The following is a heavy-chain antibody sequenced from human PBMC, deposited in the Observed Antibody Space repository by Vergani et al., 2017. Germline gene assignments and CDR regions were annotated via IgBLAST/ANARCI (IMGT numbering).Heavy chain of an antibody. D-gene: IGHD6-19*01. Sequence: QVQLVESGGGLVKPGGSLRLSCAASGFTFSDYYMSWIRQAPGKGLEWVSYISSSGSTIYYADSVKGRFTISRDNAKNSLYLQMNSLSAEDTAVYYCARDLNGKVLQWRIKAYGMDVWGQGTTVTVSS. CDR3: ARDLNGKVLQWRIKAYGMDV. J-gene: IGHJ6*02. CDR1: GFTFSDYY. CDR2: ISSSGSTI. V-gene: IGHV3-11*04.